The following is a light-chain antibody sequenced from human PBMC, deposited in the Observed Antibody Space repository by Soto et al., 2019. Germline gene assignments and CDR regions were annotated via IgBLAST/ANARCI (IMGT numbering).Light chain of an antibody. CDR3: QQFGSSPMSS. Sequence: EIVLTQSPGTLSLSPGERATFSCRASQSVRSFLSWYQQKPGQAPRLLIYGASSRATGIPDRFSGSGSGTDFTLTISRLEPEDFAVYYCQQFGSSPMSSFGQGTKLEI. J-gene: IGKJ2*01. CDR1: QSVRSF. CDR2: GAS. V-gene: IGKV3-20*01.